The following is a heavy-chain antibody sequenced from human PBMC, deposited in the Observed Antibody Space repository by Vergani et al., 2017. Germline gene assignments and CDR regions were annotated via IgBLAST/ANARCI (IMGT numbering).Heavy chain of an antibody. CDR3: ARAYGRYDWFDY. J-gene: IGHJ4*02. CDR2: IIASGAPT. CDR1: GFIFSTYA. D-gene: IGHD1-20*01. Sequence: EVQLLESGGDLVQPGGSLRLSCTASGFIFSTYAMSWVRQAPGKGLEWVSGIIASGAPTYYADSVKGRVTSSRDNSKNTLSLQMNSLRVEDTAVYYCARAYGRYDWFDYWGQRTLVTVSS. V-gene: IGHV3-23*01.